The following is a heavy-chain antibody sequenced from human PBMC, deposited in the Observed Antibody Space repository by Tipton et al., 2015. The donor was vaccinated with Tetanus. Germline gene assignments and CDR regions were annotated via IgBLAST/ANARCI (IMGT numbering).Heavy chain of an antibody. CDR3: ARANYDFPKKGPFDF. CDR2: IYYSGST. CDR1: GGSISSYF. J-gene: IGHJ4*02. Sequence: TLSLTCSVSGGSISSYFWSWIRQSPGQGLEWIGLIYYSGSTSYNPSLKSRVTISVDTSRNQFSLKLTSVTAADTAVYFCARANYDFPKKGPFDFWGPGALVIVSS. D-gene: IGHD3-3*01. V-gene: IGHV4-59*01.